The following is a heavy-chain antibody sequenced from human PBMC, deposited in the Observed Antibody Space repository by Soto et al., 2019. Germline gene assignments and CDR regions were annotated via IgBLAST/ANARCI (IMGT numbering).Heavy chain of an antibody. Sequence: QVQLVQSGAEVKKPGASVKVSCKASGYTFTSYGISWVRQAPGQGLEWMGWISAYNGNTNYAQKLQGRVTMTTDNSTSTAFMERRSLRSDDTAVYYCARDLSRVLVPAGRWFDPWGQGTLVTVSS. CDR1: GYTFTSYG. D-gene: IGHD2-2*01. V-gene: IGHV1-18*01. CDR3: ARDLSRVLVPAGRWFDP. CDR2: ISAYNGNT. J-gene: IGHJ5*02.